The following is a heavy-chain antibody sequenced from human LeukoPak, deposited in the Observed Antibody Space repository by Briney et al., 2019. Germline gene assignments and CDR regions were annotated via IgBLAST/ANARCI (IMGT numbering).Heavy chain of an antibody. CDR3: ARGNRLLLSPYYFDY. CDR2: IHYSGST. D-gene: IGHD3-22*01. V-gene: IGHV4-59*01. Sequence: SETLSLTCTVSGGSISNFYWSWIRQPPGKGLEWIGYIHYSGSTNYTPSLKSRVTISLDTSKNQFSLKLTSVTAADTAVYYCARGNRLLLSPYYFDYWGQGTLVTVSS. CDR1: GGSISNFY. J-gene: IGHJ4*02.